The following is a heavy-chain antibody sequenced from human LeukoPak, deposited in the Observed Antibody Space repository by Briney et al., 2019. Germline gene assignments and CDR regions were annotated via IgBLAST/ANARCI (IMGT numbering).Heavy chain of an antibody. CDR3: AREFDYGDYPLDY. CDR1: GFTFSSYA. V-gene: IGHV3-64*01. Sequence: GGSLRLSCAASGFTFSSYAMHWVRQAPGKGVEYVSAISSNGGSTYYANSVKGRFTISRDNSKNTLYLQMGSLRAEDMAVYYCAREFDYGDYPLDYWGQGTLVTVSS. J-gene: IGHJ4*02. CDR2: ISSNGGST. D-gene: IGHD4-17*01.